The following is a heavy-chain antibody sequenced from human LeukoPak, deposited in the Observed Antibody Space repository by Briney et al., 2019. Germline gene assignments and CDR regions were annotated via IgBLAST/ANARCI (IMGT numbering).Heavy chain of an antibody. Sequence: GGSLRLSCAASGFTFDDYAMHWVRQAPGKCLEWVSLISGDGGSTYYADSVKGRFTISRDNSKNSLYLQMNSLRTEYTALYYCAKGWFGELLPPHYWGQGTLVTVSS. J-gene: IGHJ4*02. CDR3: AKGWFGELLPPHY. V-gene: IGHV3-43*02. D-gene: IGHD3-10*01. CDR1: GFTFDDYA. CDR2: ISGDGGST.